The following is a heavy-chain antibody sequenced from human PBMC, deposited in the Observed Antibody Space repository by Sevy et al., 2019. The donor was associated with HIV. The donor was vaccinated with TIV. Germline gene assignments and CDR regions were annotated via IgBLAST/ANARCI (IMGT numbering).Heavy chain of an antibody. J-gene: IGHJ6*02. V-gene: IGHV3-74*01. CDR2: ISSDGSPT. Sequence: GGSLRLSCEASGFTFSSYWMHWVRQSPGKGLVWVSRISSDGSPTNYADSVKGRFTISRDNAKNTLYLQMNSLRAEDTALYYGARGYSYGYGMDVWGQGTTVTVSS. CDR1: GFTFSSYW. CDR3: ARGYSYGYGMDV. D-gene: IGHD5-18*01.